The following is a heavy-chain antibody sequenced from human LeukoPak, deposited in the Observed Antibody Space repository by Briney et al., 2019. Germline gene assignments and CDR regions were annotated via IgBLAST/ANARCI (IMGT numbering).Heavy chain of an antibody. CDR1: GGSISSGSHY. J-gene: IGHJ4*02. CDR2: IYYSGST. D-gene: IGHD2-2*01. Sequence: PSETLSLTCTVSGGSISSGSHYWGWIRQPPGKGLEWIGSIYYSGSTYYNPSLKSRVTISVDTSKNQFSLKLSSVTAADTAVYYCARHGCSSTSCLFDYWGQGTLVTVSS. V-gene: IGHV4-39*01. CDR3: ARHGCSSTSCLFDY.